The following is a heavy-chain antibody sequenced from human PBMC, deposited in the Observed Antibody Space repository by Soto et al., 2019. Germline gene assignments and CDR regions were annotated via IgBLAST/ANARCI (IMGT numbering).Heavy chain of an antibody. D-gene: IGHD4-17*01. CDR2: INPSGGST. J-gene: IGHJ3*02. V-gene: IGHV1-46*03. CDR3: ASAITTATPDDAFDI. CDR1: GYTFTSYY. Sequence: ASVKVSCKASGYTFTSYYMRWVRQAPGQGLEWMGIINPSGGSTSYAQKFQGRVTMTRDTSTSTVYMELSSLRSEDTAVYYCASAITTATPDDAFDIWGQGTMVTVSS.